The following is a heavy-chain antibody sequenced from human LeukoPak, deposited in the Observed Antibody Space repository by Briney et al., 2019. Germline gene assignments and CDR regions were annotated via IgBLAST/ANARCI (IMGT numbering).Heavy chain of an antibody. CDR1: GYTFTIYW. Sequence: GESPQISCKGSGYTFTIYWIGGVRQVPGKGLEWMGIIYPGDSDTRYSPSCQGQVTISADKSISTAYLQWSSLKASDTAMYYCAIFDFLFGEIDNWFDPWGQGTQVTVSS. J-gene: IGHJ5*02. D-gene: IGHD3-16*01. CDR3: AIFDFLFGEIDNWFDP. V-gene: IGHV5-51*01. CDR2: IYPGDSDT.